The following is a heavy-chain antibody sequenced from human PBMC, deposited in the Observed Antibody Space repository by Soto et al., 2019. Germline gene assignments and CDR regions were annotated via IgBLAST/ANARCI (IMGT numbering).Heavy chain of an antibody. CDR1: GFTFTSSA. J-gene: IGHJ3*02. Sequence: SVKVSCKASGFTFTSSAVQWVRQARGQRLEWIGWIVVGSGNTNYAQKFQERVTITTDTSTSTVYMGLRSLTSDDTAGYYCASETTQDAFEIWGQGTMVTVSS. D-gene: IGHD4-17*01. V-gene: IGHV1-58*01. CDR3: ASETTQDAFEI. CDR2: IVVGSGNT.